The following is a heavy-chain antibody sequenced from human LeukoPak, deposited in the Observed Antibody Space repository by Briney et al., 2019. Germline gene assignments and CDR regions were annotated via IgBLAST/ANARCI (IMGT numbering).Heavy chain of an antibody. Sequence: GGSLRRSCAASGFTFDDFTMHWVRQAPGKGLEWVSIISWDSTTTNYADSVKGRFVISRDNSKGSLYLQMNSLRTEDTAFYYCAKTAYDEYYFDLRGQGTLVTVSS. V-gene: IGHV3-43*01. CDR1: GFTFDDFT. CDR3: AKTAYDEYYFDL. J-gene: IGHJ4*02. CDR2: ISWDSTTT. D-gene: IGHD2-21*01.